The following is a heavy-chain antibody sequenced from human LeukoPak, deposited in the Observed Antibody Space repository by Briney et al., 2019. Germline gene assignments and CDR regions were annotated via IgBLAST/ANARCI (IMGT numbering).Heavy chain of an antibody. Sequence: GESLKISCEGSGYNFNTFWIGWVRQMPGKGLEWMGIIYPDDSDTKYSPSFQGQVTISVDKSINTAFLQWNRLEASDTAMYYCARLWYSSGWYVGYFDYWGQGTLVTVSS. CDR2: IYPDDSDT. J-gene: IGHJ4*02. CDR1: GYNFNTFW. D-gene: IGHD6-19*01. V-gene: IGHV5-51*01. CDR3: ARLWYSSGWYVGYFDY.